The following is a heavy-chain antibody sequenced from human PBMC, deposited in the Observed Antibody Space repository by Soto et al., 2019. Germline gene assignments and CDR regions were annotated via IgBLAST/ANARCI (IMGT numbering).Heavy chain of an antibody. CDR3: ARDDSCPGRFDP. Sequence: PSETLSLTCTVSGGSISSGGYYWSWIRQHPGKGLEWIGYIYYSGSTYYNPSLKSRVTISVDTSKNQFSLKLSSVTAADTAVYYCARDDSCPGRFDPWGQGTLVTVSS. V-gene: IGHV4-31*03. CDR1: GGSISSGGYY. CDR2: IYYSGST. D-gene: IGHD2-21*01. J-gene: IGHJ5*02.